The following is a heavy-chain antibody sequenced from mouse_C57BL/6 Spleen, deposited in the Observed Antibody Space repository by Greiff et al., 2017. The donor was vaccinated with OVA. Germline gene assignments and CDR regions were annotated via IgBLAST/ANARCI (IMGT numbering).Heavy chain of an antibody. D-gene: IGHD1-1*01. CDR2: IWSGGST. J-gene: IGHJ4*01. CDR1: GFSLTSSG. Sequence: QVQLKQSGPGLVQPSQSLSITCTVSGFSLTSSGVHWVRQSPGKGLEWLGVIWSGGSTDYNAAFISRLSIIKDNSKGQVFFNLHRLQADDTAIYYCDSFITTVDDYAMDYWGQGTSVTVSS. CDR3: DSFITTVDDYAMDY. V-gene: IGHV2-2*01.